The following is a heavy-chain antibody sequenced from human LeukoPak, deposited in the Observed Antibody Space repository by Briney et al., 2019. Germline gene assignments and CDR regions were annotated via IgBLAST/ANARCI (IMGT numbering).Heavy chain of an antibody. Sequence: GVSLRLSCAASGFIISNYWRTWVRQSPGKGLEWGAHIKQDGSDMNYADSVKGRFTVSRDNTKNSLYLQMNSLRAEDTAVYYCARDWGYSGYDWGLDSDCWGQGALVTVSS. V-gene: IGHV3-7*04. CDR3: ARDWGYSGYDWGLDSDC. D-gene: IGHD5-12*01. J-gene: IGHJ4*02. CDR2: IKQDGSDM. CDR1: GFIISNYW.